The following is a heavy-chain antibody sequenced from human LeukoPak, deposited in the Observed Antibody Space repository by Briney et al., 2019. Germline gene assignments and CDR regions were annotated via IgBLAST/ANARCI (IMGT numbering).Heavy chain of an antibody. CDR1: GGSFSGYY. Sequence: SETLSLTCAVYGGSFSGYYWSWIRQPPGKGLEWIGEINHSGSTNYNPSLKSRVTISVDTSKNQFSLKLSSLSAADTAVYYCTRLDTVVSSAFDIWGQGTMVTVSS. CDR2: INHSGST. D-gene: IGHD3-22*01. J-gene: IGHJ3*02. V-gene: IGHV4-34*01. CDR3: TRLDTVVSSAFDI.